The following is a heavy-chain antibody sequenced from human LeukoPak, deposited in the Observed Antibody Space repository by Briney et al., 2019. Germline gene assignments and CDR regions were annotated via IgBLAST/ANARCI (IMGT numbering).Heavy chain of an antibody. CDR2: LYSGGNT. J-gene: IGHJ4*02. V-gene: IGHV3-66*01. CDR3: ARVGSGDIYGYGDY. CDR1: GFTVRTNY. Sequence: GGSLRLSCAASGFTVRTNYMSWVRQAPGKGLEWVSVLYSGGNTYYAVSVKGRFTISRDDSKNTLCLQMSSLRVEDTAVYYCARVGSGDIYGYGDYWGQGTLVTVSS. D-gene: IGHD5-18*01.